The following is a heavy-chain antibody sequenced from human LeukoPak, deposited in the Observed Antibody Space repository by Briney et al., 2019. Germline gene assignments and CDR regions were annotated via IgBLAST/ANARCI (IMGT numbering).Heavy chain of an antibody. CDR3: ALEGYYGSGSYYLGPSYYYYYGMDV. CDR2: ISYDGSNK. CDR1: GFTFSSYA. Sequence: GGSLRLSCAASGFTFSSYAMHWVRQAPGKGLEWVAVISYDGSNKYYADSVKGRFTISRDNSKNTLYLQMNSLRAEDTAVYYCALEGYYGSGSYYLGPSYYYYYGMDVWGQGTTVTVCS. J-gene: IGHJ6*02. D-gene: IGHD3-10*01. V-gene: IGHV3-30*04.